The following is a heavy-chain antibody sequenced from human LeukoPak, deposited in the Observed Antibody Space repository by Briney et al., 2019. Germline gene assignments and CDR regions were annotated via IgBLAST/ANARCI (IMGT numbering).Heavy chain of an antibody. CDR2: ISSSSSYI. CDR1: GFTFSSYS. Sequence: GGSLRLSCAASGFTFSSYSMNWVRKAPGKGLEWVSSISSSSSYIYYADSVKGRFTISRDNAKNSLYLQMNSLRAEDTAVYYCAREIGYCSSTSCYSLFDPWGQGTLVTVSS. D-gene: IGHD2-2*01. V-gene: IGHV3-21*01. J-gene: IGHJ5*02. CDR3: AREIGYCSSTSCYSLFDP.